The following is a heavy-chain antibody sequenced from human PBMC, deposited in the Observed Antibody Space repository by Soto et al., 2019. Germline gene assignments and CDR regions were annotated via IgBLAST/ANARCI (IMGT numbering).Heavy chain of an antibody. CDR2: IYHSGST. CDR3: ARQGGEDYYYYMDV. V-gene: IGHV4-34*01. D-gene: IGHD3-16*01. CDR1: GGSFSGYY. J-gene: IGHJ6*03. Sequence: SETLSLTCAVYGGSFSGYYWSWIRQPPGKGLEWIGEIYHSGSTNYNPSLKSRVTISVDTPKNQFSLKLSSVTAADTAVYYCARQGGEDYYYYMDVWGKGTTVTVSS.